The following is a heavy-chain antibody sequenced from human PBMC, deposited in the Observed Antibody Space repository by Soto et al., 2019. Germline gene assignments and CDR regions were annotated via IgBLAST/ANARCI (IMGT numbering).Heavy chain of an antibody. CDR3: ATLPPRIVVVLAEFPT. CDR1: GTSISSTYW. V-gene: IGHV4-4*02. Sequence: QVQLRQSGPGLVKPSGTLSLTCFVSGTSISSTYWWTWVRQSPGKGLEWIGEIHHTGGSNYNPSLKTRLTISVDKANNHVSLRLTSVTAADTAIYYCATLPPRIVVVLAEFPTWGQGSLVTVSS. J-gene: IGHJ5*02. CDR2: IHHTGGS. D-gene: IGHD2-21*01.